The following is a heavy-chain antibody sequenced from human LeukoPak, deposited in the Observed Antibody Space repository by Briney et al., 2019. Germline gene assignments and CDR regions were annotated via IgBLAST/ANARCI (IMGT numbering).Heavy chain of an antibody. CDR2: IYSGGNT. V-gene: IGHV3-53*01. D-gene: IGHD1-26*01. CDR1: GFTIRSNY. Sequence: GGSLRLSCAASGFTIRSNYMSWVRQAPGRGLEWVPVIYSGGNTYYADSVKGRFIFSKDNSKNTLYLQMTNLRVEDTAVYYCARGVGQDAFDIWGQGTMVTVSS. J-gene: IGHJ3*02. CDR3: ARGVGQDAFDI.